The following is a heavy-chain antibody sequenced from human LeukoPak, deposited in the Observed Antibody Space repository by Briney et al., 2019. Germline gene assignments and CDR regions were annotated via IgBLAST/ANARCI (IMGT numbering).Heavy chain of an antibody. CDR1: GGTFSSHA. CDR2: IIPIFGTA. V-gene: IGHV1-69*05. Sequence: GSSVKVSCKASGGTFSSHAISWVRQAPGQGLEWMGRIIPIFGTAHYAQTFQGRVTITTDESTSTAYMELSSLRSEDTAVYYCARDGGDYYDSSGYRHWGQGTLVTVSS. D-gene: IGHD3-22*01. J-gene: IGHJ4*02. CDR3: ARDGGDYYDSSGYRH.